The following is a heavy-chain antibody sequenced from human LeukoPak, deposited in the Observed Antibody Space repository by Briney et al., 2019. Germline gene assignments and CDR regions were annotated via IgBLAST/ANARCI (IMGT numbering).Heavy chain of an antibody. V-gene: IGHV3-33*01. CDR1: GFTFSSYG. J-gene: IGHJ5*02. CDR3: ARDRNWNYVRWFDP. D-gene: IGHD1-7*01. CDR2: IWYDGSNK. Sequence: PGRFLRLSCAASGFTFSSYGMPWVRQAPGKGLEWVAVIWYDGSNKYYADSVKGRFTISRDNSKNTLYLQMNSLRAEDTAVYYCARDRNWNYVRWFDPWGQGTLVTVSS.